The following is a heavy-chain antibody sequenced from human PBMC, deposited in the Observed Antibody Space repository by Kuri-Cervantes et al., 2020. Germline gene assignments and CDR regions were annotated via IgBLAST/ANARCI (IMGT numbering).Heavy chain of an antibody. Sequence: GESLKISCAASGFSSRNYWMRWVRQAPGKGLEWVANIRQDGSEKDYVDSVKGRFTISRDNSKNTLYLQMNSLRAEDTAVYYCASSFRAPTPNDYWGQGTLVTVSS. CDR3: ASSFRAPTPNDY. CDR2: IRQDGSEK. J-gene: IGHJ4*02. CDR1: GFSSRNYW. V-gene: IGHV3-7*01. D-gene: IGHD3-16*01.